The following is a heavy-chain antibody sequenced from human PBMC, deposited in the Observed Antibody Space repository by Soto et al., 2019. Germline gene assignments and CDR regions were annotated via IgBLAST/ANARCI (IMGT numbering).Heavy chain of an antibody. Sequence: SETLSLTCTVSGGSVSSGSYYWSWIRQPPGKGPELIGYIYYSGSTNYNPSLKSRVTISVDTSKNQFSLKLSSVTAADTAVYYCAREIVGDGYNLGVLNPDAFDIWGQGTMVTVSS. CDR1: GGSVSSGSYY. J-gene: IGHJ3*02. CDR3: AREIVGDGYNLGVLNPDAFDI. CDR2: IYYSGST. V-gene: IGHV4-61*01. D-gene: IGHD5-12*01.